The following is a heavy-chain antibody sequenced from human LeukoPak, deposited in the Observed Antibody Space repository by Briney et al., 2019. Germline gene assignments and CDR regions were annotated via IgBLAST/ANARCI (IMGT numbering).Heavy chain of an antibody. CDR2: IKQDGSEK. J-gene: IGHJ2*01. V-gene: IGHV3-7*03. D-gene: IGHD3-3*01. CDR1: GFTFSTYW. Sequence: QPGGSLRLSCAASGFTFSTYWMNWVRQAPGKGLEWVANIKQDGSEKYYVDSVKGRFTLSRDSAKNSLYLQMNSLRAEDTAVYYCARAEWSNWYFDLWGRGTLVTVSS. CDR3: ARAEWSNWYFDL.